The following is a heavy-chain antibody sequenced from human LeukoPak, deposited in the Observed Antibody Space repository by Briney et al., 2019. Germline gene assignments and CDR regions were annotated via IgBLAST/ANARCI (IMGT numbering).Heavy chain of an antibody. V-gene: IGHV1-2*06. CDR3: ARDYCSSTSCLFDY. CDR2: INPNSGDT. J-gene: IGHJ4*02. Sequence: ASVKVSCKASGYTFTSYGISWVRQAPGQGLEWMGRINPNSGDTNYAQKFQGRVTMTRDTSISTAYMELSRLRSDDTAVYYCARDYCSSTSCLFDYWGQGALVTVSS. CDR1: GYTFTSYG. D-gene: IGHD2-2*01.